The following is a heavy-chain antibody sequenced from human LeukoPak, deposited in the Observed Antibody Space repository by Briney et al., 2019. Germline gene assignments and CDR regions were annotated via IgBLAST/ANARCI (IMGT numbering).Heavy chain of an antibody. V-gene: IGHV3-23*01. Sequence: GSLRLSCAASGLTFSSYAMSWVRQAPGKGLEWVSAISGSGGSTYYADSVKGRFTISRDNSKNTLCLQMNSLRAEDTAVYYCVKDHGSGNPGPGAFDIWGQGTMVTVSS. CDR1: GLTFSSYA. CDR2: ISGSGGST. J-gene: IGHJ3*02. CDR3: VKDHGSGNPGPGAFDI. D-gene: IGHD3-10*01.